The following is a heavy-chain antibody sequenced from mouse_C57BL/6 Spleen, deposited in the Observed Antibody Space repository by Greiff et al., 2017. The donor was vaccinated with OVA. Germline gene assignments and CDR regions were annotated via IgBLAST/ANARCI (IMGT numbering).Heavy chain of an antibody. V-gene: IGHV2-2*01. J-gene: IGHJ2*01. CDR3: ARSLPGTFPLDY. CDR2: IWSGGST. D-gene: IGHD2-10*01. Sequence: VKLMESGPGLVQPSQSLSITCTVSGFSLTSYGVHWVRQSPGKGLEWLGVIWSGGSTDYNAAFISRLSISKDNSKSQVFFKMNSLQADDTAIYYCARSLPGTFPLDYGGQGTTLTVSS. CDR1: GFSLTSYG.